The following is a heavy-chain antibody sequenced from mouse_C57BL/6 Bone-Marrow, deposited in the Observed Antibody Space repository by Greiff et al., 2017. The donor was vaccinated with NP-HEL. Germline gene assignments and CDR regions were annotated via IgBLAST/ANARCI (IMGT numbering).Heavy chain of an antibody. CDR3: ARYYYGSGYFDY. V-gene: IGHV1-72*01. CDR1: GYTFTNYW. D-gene: IGHD1-1*01. Sequence: QVQLQQPGAELVKPGASVKLSCKASGYTFTNYWMHWVKQRPGRGLAWLGRLAPIRGCPQYNSKFKSKAPLTVDKPSSTAYMQLSSLTSEDSAVYYCARYYYGSGYFDYWGQGTTLTVSS. J-gene: IGHJ2*01. CDR2: LAPIRGCP.